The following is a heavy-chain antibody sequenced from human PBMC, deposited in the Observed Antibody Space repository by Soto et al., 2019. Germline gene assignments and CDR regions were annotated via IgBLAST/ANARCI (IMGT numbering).Heavy chain of an antibody. J-gene: IGHJ5*02. CDR2: VYSTGTS. CDR3: VRDGSKTLRDCFDP. Sequence: SETLSLTCSVSGGSMSKFYWSWIRKTAGKGLEWMGRVYSTGTSDYNPSLRSRIAMSVDISKKTFSLRLRSVTAADTGVYYCVRDGSKTLRDCFDPWGQGILVTVSS. CDR1: GGSMSKFY. V-gene: IGHV4-4*07. D-gene: IGHD4-17*01.